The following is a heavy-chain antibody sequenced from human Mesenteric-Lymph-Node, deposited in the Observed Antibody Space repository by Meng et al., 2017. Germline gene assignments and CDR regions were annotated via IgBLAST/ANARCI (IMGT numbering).Heavy chain of an antibody. Sequence: EVQLLESGGGFVKPGGSLRLSCAASGFTFSNSWMTWVRQAPGKGLEWVAQIKSKASGGTTDYAAPVKGRFIISRDDSKTTLYLQMNSLQTDDTAVYYCTALSTIATPGTWGQGTLVTVSS. J-gene: IGHJ4*02. CDR2: IKSKASGGTT. V-gene: IGHV3-15*01. CDR3: TALSTIATPGT. CDR1: GFTFSNSW. D-gene: IGHD6-13*01.